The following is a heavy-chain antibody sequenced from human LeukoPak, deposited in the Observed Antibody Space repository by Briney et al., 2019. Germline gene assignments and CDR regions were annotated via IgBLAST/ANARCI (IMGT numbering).Heavy chain of an antibody. D-gene: IGHD4-17*01. V-gene: IGHV3-30*03. CDR2: ISYDGSNK. CDR3: ARGYGDWFDP. CDR1: GFSFSNFG. Sequence: GRSLRLSCAASGFSFSNFGMHWVRQAPGKGLEWVAVISYDGSNKYFADSVKGRFSISRDNAKNTLYLQMNSLRAEDTAVYYCARGYGDWFDPWGQGTLVTVSS. J-gene: IGHJ5*02.